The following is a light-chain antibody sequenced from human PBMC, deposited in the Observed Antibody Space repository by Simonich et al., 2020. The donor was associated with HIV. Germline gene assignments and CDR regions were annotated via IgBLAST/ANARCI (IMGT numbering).Light chain of an antibody. V-gene: IGKV4-1*01. CDR2: WAS. CDR1: QSVLYSSNNKNY. Sequence: DIVMTQSPDSLAVSLGERATINWKSSQSVLYSSNNKNYLAWYQQKPGQPPKLLIYWASTRESGVPDRFSGSGSGTDFTLTISNLQAEDVAVYYCQQYYSTPWTFGQGTKVEIK. CDR3: QQYYSTPWT. J-gene: IGKJ1*01.